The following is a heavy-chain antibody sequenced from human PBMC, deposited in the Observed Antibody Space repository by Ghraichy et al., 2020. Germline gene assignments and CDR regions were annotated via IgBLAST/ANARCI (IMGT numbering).Heavy chain of an antibody. D-gene: IGHD5-24*01. CDR1: AYTFINYG. J-gene: IGHJ5*02. Sequence: ASVKVSCKASAYTFINYGITWVRQAPGQGLEWMGWITTKSGNTQYARKFQGRVTMTADTSTSTAYMELGSLSADDTAVYYCARGINWFDPWGQGTLVTVSS. CDR3: ARGINWFDP. V-gene: IGHV1-18*01. CDR2: ITTKSGNT.